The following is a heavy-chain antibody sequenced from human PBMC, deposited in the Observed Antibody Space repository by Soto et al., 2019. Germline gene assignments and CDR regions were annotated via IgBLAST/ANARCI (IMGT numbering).Heavy chain of an antibody. J-gene: IGHJ4*02. V-gene: IGHV3-11*01. D-gene: IGHD3-22*01. CDR2: ISSSGSTI. CDR3: ARYYYDSSAMD. CDR1: GFTFSDYY. Sequence: GGSLRRSCAASGFTFSDYYMSWIRQAPGKGLEWVSYISSSGSTIYYADSVKGRFTISRDNAKNSLYLQMNSLRAEDTAVYYCARYYYDSSAMDWGQGTLVTVSS.